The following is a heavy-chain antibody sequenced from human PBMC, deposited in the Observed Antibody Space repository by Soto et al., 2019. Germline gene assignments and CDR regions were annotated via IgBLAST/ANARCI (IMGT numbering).Heavy chain of an antibody. Sequence: ESGPTLVNPTQTLTLTCTFSGFSLTTAGVGVGWIRQSPGKAPEWLALIYWNDDNRYSPSLKSRLTITKDTSKNQVVLTMTHMDPVDTATYYCAHAGIAAAAGYFASWGQGILVTVSS. J-gene: IGHJ4*02. V-gene: IGHV2-5*01. CDR3: AHAGIAAAAGYFAS. D-gene: IGHD6-13*01. CDR1: GFSLTTAGVG. CDR2: IYWNDDN.